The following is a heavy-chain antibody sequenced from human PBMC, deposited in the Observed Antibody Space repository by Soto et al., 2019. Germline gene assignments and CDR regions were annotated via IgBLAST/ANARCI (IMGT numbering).Heavy chain of an antibody. V-gene: IGHV3-33*01. J-gene: IGHJ4*02. Sequence: QVQLVESGGGVVQPGRSLRLSCAASGFTFSSYGMHWVRQAPGKGLEWVAVIWYDGSNKYYADSVKGRFTISGDNSKNTLYLQMNSLRAEDTAVYYCARDRLRHDFDYWGQGTLVTVSS. D-gene: IGHD4-17*01. CDR3: ARDRLRHDFDY. CDR1: GFTFSSYG. CDR2: IWYDGSNK.